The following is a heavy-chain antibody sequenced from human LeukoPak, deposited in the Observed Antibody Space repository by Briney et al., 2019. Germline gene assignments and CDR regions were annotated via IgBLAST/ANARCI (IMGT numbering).Heavy chain of an antibody. J-gene: IGHJ3*02. Sequence: SETLSLTCAVSGGSISSSNWWSWVRQPPGKGLEWIGEIYHSGSTNYNPPLKSRVTISVDKSKNQFSLKLSSVTAADTAVYYCARATTARAPFWIWGQGTMVTVSS. CDR1: GGSISSSNW. CDR3: ARATTARAPFWI. V-gene: IGHV4-4*02. D-gene: IGHD4-17*01. CDR2: IYHSGST.